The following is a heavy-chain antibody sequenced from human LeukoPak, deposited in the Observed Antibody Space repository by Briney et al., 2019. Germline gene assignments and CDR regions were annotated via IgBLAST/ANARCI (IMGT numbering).Heavy chain of an antibody. J-gene: IGHJ4*02. CDR3: ARYGVSSSTSYIDF. Sequence: GGSLRLSCAASRFSYCIYAEKGARHSPGEGLKWFSCINRDSAYIYYADSAKCRFTILSDNTKNSLYLQMNSLRAEDAAVYYCARYGVSSSTSYIDFWGQGTRVTVSS. V-gene: IGHV3-21*01. CDR2: INRDSAYI. D-gene: IGHD2-2*01. CDR1: RFSYCIYA.